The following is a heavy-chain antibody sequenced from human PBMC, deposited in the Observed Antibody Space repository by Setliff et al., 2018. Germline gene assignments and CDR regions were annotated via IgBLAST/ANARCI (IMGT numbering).Heavy chain of an antibody. D-gene: IGHD6-19*01. V-gene: IGHV3-73*01. CDR2: ISSKADKYAT. J-gene: IGHJ5*02. CDR3: ILPCTSGWHNWLDP. Sequence: GESLKISCAASGFTFSGADIHWVRQATGKGLEWVGHISSKADKYATDYGASANGRFIISRDDSEKTAYLQMSSLKVDDTAMYYCILPCTSGWHNWLDPWGQGTLVTVSS. CDR1: GFTFSGAD.